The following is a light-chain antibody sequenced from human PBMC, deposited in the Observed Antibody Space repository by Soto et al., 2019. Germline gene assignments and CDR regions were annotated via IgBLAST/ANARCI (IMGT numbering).Light chain of an antibody. Sequence: GDRVAITCRASQHISTYLAWYQQKPGKAPNLLIYDASSLESGVPSRFSGSGSGTEFTLTISSLQPDDFATYYCQQYNSYSWTFGQGTKVDIK. CDR3: QQYNSYSWT. J-gene: IGKJ1*01. CDR1: QHISTY. CDR2: DAS. V-gene: IGKV1-5*01.